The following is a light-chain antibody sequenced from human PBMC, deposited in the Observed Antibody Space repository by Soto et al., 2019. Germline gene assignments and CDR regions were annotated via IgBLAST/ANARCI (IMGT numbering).Light chain of an antibody. J-gene: IGKJ1*01. CDR1: QSISSW. V-gene: IGKV1-5*03. Sequence: IRVTISLVAVSLSIGDRVTITCRASQSISSWLAWYQQKPGKAPKLLIYKASSLESGVPSRFSGSGSGSEFTLTISSLQPDDFATHYCHQYNTYSPVTFGQGAKVDI. CDR2: KAS. CDR3: HQYNTYSPVT.